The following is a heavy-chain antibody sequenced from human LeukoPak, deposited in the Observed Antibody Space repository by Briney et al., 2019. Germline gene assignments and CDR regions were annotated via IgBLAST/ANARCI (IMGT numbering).Heavy chain of an antibody. J-gene: IGHJ4*02. CDR2: IYYSGST. D-gene: IGHD6-13*01. Sequence: SQTLSLTCTVSGGSISSGGYYWSWIRQHPGKGLEWIGYIYYSGSTNYNPSLKSRVTISLDTSKKQFALKVSSVAAADTAVYYCARSPIAAAATFFDCWGQGTLVTVSS. V-gene: IGHV4-31*03. CDR3: ARSPIAAAATFFDC. CDR1: GGSISSGGYY.